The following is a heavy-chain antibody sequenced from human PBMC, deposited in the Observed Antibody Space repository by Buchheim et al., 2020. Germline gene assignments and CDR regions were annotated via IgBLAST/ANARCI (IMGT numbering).Heavy chain of an antibody. D-gene: IGHD6-6*01. CDR3: AKDRGSSSSSHYFDY. CDR2: ISYDGSNK. Sequence: QVQLVESGGGVVQPGRSLRLSCAASGFTFSSYGMHWVRQAPGKGLEWVAVISYDGSNKYYADSVKGRFTISRDNSKNTLYLQMNSLRAEDTAVYYCAKDRGSSSSSHYFDYWGQGTL. V-gene: IGHV3-30*18. J-gene: IGHJ4*02. CDR1: GFTFSSYG.